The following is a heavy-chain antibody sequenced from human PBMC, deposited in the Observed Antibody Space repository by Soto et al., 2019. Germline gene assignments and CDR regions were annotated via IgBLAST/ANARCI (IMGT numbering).Heavy chain of an antibody. J-gene: IGHJ6*02. CDR2: IIPIFGTA. CDR1: GGTFSSYA. D-gene: IGHD1-26*01. CDR3: AKAATFYYYGMDV. V-gene: IGHV1-69*13. Sequence: ASVKVSCKASGGTFSSYAISWVRQAPGQGLEWMGGIIPIFGTANYAQKFQGRVTITADESTSTAYMGLSSLRSEDTAVYYCAKAATFYYYGMDVWGQGTTVTVSS.